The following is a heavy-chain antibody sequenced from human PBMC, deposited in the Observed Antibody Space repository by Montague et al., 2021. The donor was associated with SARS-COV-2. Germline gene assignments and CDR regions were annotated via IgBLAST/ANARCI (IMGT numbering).Heavy chain of an antibody. CDR3: ARDTVLLWFGEEHRPYYFDY. CDR1: GFSLSTSG. V-gene: IGHV3-7*01. J-gene: IGHJ4*02. Sequence: LTLTCTFSGFSLSTSGMCASWVRQAPGKGLEWVANIKQDGSEKYYVDSVKGRFTISRDNAKNSLYLQMNSLRAEDTAVYYCARDTVLLWFGEEHRPYYFDYWGQGTLVTVSS. D-gene: IGHD3-10*01. CDR2: IKQDGSEK.